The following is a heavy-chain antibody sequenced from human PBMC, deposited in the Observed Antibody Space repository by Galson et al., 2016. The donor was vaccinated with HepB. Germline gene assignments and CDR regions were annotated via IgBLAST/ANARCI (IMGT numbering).Heavy chain of an antibody. V-gene: IGHV3-23*01. CDR3: AKEVARGMVRGVISGRLYYYGLGV. CDR2: ISNSNGGT. CDR1: GFTFSSYA. Sequence: SLRLSCATSGFTFSSYAMSWVRQAPGKGLEWVSSISNSNGGTHYADSVKGRFTISRDTSKNTLFLQMNGLRAEDTAIYYCAKEVARGMVRGVISGRLYYYGLGVWGQGTTVTVSS. D-gene: IGHD3-10*01. J-gene: IGHJ6*02.